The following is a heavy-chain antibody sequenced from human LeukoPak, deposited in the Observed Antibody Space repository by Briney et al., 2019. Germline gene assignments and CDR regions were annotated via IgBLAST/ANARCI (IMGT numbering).Heavy chain of an antibody. CDR3: ARSREVDY. Sequence: PGGSLRLSCAASGFTFSSYAMHWVRQAPGKGLEWVAVISYDGSNKYYADSVKGRFTISRDNSKNTLYLQMNSLRAEDTAVHYCARSREVDYWGQGTLVTVSS. V-gene: IGHV3-30*01. CDR2: ISYDGSNK. D-gene: IGHD1-26*01. CDR1: GFTFSSYA. J-gene: IGHJ4*02.